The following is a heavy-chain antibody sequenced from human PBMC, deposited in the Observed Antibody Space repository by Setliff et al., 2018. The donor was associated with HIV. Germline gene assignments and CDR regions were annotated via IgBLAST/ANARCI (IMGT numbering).Heavy chain of an antibody. V-gene: IGHV1-69*05. Sequence: GASVKVSCKASGGIFSRFAFSWVRQAPGQGLEWMGGIIPIFGTPNYAQKFQGRVTITTDESTNTVYMELYSLTPEDTAIYYCASSAGAVPTTAPYGDYYYYFYMDVWGKGTTVTVSS. J-gene: IGHJ6*03. CDR3: ASSAGAVPTTAPYGDYYYYFYMDV. CDR1: GGIFSRFA. CDR2: IIPIFGTP. D-gene: IGHD1-1*01.